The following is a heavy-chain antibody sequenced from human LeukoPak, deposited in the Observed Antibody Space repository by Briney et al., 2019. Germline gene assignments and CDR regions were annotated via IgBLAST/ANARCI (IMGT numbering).Heavy chain of an antibody. J-gene: IGHJ4*02. D-gene: IGHD3-22*01. Sequence: GGSLRLSCAASGFTFSSYAMSWVRQAPGKGLEWVAAISGSGGSTYYADSVKGRFTISRDNSKNTLYLQMNSLRAEDTAVYYCAKDHAYYDSSGYYQDFDYWGQGTLVTVSS. CDR3: AKDHAYYDSSGYYQDFDY. CDR2: ISGSGGST. V-gene: IGHV3-23*01. CDR1: GFTFSSYA.